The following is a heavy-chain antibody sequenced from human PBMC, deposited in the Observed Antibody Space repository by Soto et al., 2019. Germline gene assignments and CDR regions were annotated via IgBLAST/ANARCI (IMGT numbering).Heavy chain of an antibody. Sequence: QVQLVQSGAEVRKPGASVKVSCKASGYTFTTYGITWVRQAPGQGLEWMGWISGYDGHTKYAQKFQGRIIMTTDTCPSRVHMALRSPRSDDPAVYYCAREGEMPYYYYGLDDWGQGTTVTVSS. CDR3: AREGEMPYYYYGLDD. D-gene: IGHD3-16*01. CDR2: ISGYDGHT. V-gene: IGHV1-18*01. CDR1: GYTFTTYG. J-gene: IGHJ6*02.